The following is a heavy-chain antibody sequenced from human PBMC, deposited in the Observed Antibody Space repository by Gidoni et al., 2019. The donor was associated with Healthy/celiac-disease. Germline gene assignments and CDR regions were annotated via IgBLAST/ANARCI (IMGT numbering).Heavy chain of an antibody. J-gene: IGHJ4*02. D-gene: IGHD3-22*01. Sequence: QVQLVESGGGVVPPGRYMRLSCPASGFTFSSYAMHWVRQAPCKRLEWVAVISSDGSNTYYAASVKGRFTISRDNSKNTLYLQMNSLRAEDTAVYYCVTADSSGYYSTFFDYWGQGTLVTVSS. CDR3: VTADSSGYYSTFFDY. V-gene: IGHV3-30*04. CDR1: GFTFSSYA. CDR2: ISSDGSNT.